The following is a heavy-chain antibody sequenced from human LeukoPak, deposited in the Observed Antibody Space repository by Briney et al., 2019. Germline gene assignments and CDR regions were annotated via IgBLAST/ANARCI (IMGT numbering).Heavy chain of an antibody. CDR1: GFTFSTYT. Sequence: PGGSLRLSCAASGFTFSTYTMNWVRQAPGKGLEWVSSIGTSSSYTYYADSVTGRFTISRGNAKNSLYLQMSTLRAEDTAVYYCATSSSAVGTYYFDYWGQGTLVTVSS. V-gene: IGHV3-21*04. J-gene: IGHJ4*01. D-gene: IGHD6-13*01. CDR3: ATSSSAVGTYYFDY. CDR2: IGTSSSYT.